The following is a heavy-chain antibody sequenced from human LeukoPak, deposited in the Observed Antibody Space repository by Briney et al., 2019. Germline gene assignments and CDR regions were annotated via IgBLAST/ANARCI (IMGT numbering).Heavy chain of an antibody. CDR3: ARASSGYSNY. D-gene: IGHD3-22*01. J-gene: IGHJ4*02. CDR1: GFTFSSYW. V-gene: IGHV3-74*01. Sequence: PGGSLRLPCPASGFTFSSYWMHGVRQAPGKGLVWVSRINSDGSSTSYADSVKGRFTISRDNAKNTLYLQMNSLRAEDTAVYYCARASSGYSNYWGQGTLVTVSS. CDR2: INSDGSST.